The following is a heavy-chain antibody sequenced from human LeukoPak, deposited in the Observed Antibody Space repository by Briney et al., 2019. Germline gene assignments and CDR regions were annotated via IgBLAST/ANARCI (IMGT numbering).Heavy chain of an antibody. J-gene: IGHJ4*02. D-gene: IGHD5-12*01. CDR2: INPNSGGT. V-gene: IGHV1-2*02. Sequence: ASVKVSCKASGYTFTGYYMHWVRQAPGQGLEWMGWINPNSGGTNYAQKFQGRVTMTRDTSISTAYMELSRLRSDDTAVYYCARDQSGYDLNLDYWGQGTLVTVSS. CDR1: GYTFTGYY. CDR3: ARDQSGYDLNLDY.